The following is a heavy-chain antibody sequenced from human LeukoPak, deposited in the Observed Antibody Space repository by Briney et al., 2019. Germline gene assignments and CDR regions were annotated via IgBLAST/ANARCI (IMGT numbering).Heavy chain of an antibody. V-gene: IGHV3-21*04. D-gene: IGHD4-17*01. CDR2: ISSTSDYT. Sequence: GGSRRLSCAASGFTFSSYNMNWVRQAPGKGLEWVSSISSTSDYTYYADSVKGRFTISRDNAKNSLFLQMNSLRAEDTAVYYCAKCDGDYVWGWFDPWGQGTLVTVSS. CDR3: AKCDGDYVWGWFDP. J-gene: IGHJ5*02. CDR1: GFTFSSYN.